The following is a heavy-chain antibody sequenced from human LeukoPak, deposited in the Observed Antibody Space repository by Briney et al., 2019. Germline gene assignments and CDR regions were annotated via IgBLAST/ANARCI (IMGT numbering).Heavy chain of an antibody. D-gene: IGHD3-3*01. CDR1: GFTFSIHW. CDR3: ARVPKFSAIFG. CDR2: ISSSGSPI. Sequence: PAGGSLRLSCAASGFTFSIHWMSWVRQAPGKGLEWISYISSSGSPIYYADSVKGRFTIARDNAKNSLFLQMNSLRAEDTAVYYCARVPKFSAIFGWGQGTTVTVSS. V-gene: IGHV3-48*01. J-gene: IGHJ6*02.